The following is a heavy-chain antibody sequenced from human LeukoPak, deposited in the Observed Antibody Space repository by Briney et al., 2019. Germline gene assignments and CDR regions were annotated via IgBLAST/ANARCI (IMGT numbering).Heavy chain of an antibody. Sequence: GGSLRLSCAASGFTFSSYGMHWVRQAPGKGLEWVAVISYDGSNKYYADSVKGRFTISRDNSKNTLYLQMNSLRAEDTAVYYCAKDGYSSSYRGGKSGMDVWGQGTTVTVSS. CDR2: ISYDGSNK. J-gene: IGHJ6*02. D-gene: IGHD6-13*01. V-gene: IGHV3-30*18. CDR3: AKDGYSSSYRGGKSGMDV. CDR1: GFTFSSYG.